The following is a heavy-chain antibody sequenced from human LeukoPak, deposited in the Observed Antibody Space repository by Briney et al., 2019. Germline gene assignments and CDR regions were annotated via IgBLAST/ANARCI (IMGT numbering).Heavy chain of an antibody. CDR3: ARHPGKLIIPPKFWNFDL. D-gene: IGHD3-10*01. Sequence: SETLSLTCAVSGGSINSSSYYWAWIRQPPGKGLEWIGSIYYGGSTYHNPSLKSRVTISVDTSKNQFSLKLSSVTAADTAVFYCARHPGKLIIPPKFWNFDLWGRGTLVTVSS. V-gene: IGHV4-39*01. J-gene: IGHJ2*01. CDR1: GGSINSSSYY. CDR2: IYYGGST.